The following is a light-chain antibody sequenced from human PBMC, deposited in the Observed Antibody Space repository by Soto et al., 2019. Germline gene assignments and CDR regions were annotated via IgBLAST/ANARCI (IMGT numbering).Light chain of an antibody. CDR2: AAS. CDR1: QSISSY. Sequence: DLQMTQSPSSLSASVGDRVTITCRASQSISSYLNWYQQKPGKAPKLLIYAASSLQSGVPSRFSGSGSGTDFTLTISSLQPEDGATYDCQQSYSTPRTFGQGTKVDI. V-gene: IGKV1-39*01. CDR3: QQSYSTPRT. J-gene: IGKJ1*01.